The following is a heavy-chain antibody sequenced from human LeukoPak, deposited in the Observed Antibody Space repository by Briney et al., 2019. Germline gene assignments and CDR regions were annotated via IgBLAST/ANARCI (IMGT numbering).Heavy chain of an antibody. CDR3: ASVAGSIDY. CDR2: MNPKSGNT. Sequence: GASVKVSCKASGYTFTTYDINWVRQATGQGLEWMGWMNPKSGNTGYAQNFQGRVTITRDTSISTAYMELSGLRSEDTAVYYCASVAGSIDYWGQGTLVTVSS. D-gene: IGHD6-19*01. V-gene: IGHV1-8*03. CDR1: GYTFTTYD. J-gene: IGHJ4*02.